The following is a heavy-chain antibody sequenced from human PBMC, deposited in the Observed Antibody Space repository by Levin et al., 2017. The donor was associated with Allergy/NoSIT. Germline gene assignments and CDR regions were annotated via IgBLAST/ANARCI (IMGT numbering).Heavy chain of an antibody. CDR1: DDSITSSSYY. CDR3: ARHYTTLAGGMDV. V-gene: IGHV4-39*01. D-gene: IGHD3-16*01. Sequence: SETLSLTCTVSDDSITSSSYYWGWIRQPPGKGLEWIGSIYYSGSTYYNPSLKSRVTISGDTSKNQFSLKLSSVTAADTAVYYCARHYTTLAGGMDVWGQGTTVTVSS. CDR2: IYYSGST. J-gene: IGHJ6*02.